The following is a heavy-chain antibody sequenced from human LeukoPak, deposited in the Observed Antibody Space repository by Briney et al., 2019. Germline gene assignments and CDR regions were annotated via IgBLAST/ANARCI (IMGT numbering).Heavy chain of an antibody. V-gene: IGHV1-2*02. J-gene: IGHJ6*02. CDR2: INPNSGGT. CDR1: GYTFTGYY. D-gene: IGHD6-6*01. CDR3: ARARSKSSIAAPGGLDYGMDV. Sequence: ASVKVSCKASGYTFTGYYMHWVRQAPGQGLEWMGWINPNSGGTNYAQKFQGRVTMTRDTSISTAYMELSRLRSDDTAVYYCARARSKSSIAAPGGLDYGMDVWGQGTTVTVSS.